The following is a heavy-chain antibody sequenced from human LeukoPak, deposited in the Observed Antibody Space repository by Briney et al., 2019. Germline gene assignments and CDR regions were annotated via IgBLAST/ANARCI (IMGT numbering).Heavy chain of an antibody. CDR2: INTNTGNP. J-gene: IGHJ4*02. CDR1: GYTFTSYA. CDR3: ARDLAVPGTARGY. Sequence: GASVKVSCTASGYTFTSYAMNWVRQAPGQGLEWMGWINTNTGNPTYAQGFTGRFVFSLDTSVSTAYLQIDSVEAEDTAVYFCARDLAVPGTARGYWGQGTLVTVSS. D-gene: IGHD6-19*01. V-gene: IGHV7-4-1*01.